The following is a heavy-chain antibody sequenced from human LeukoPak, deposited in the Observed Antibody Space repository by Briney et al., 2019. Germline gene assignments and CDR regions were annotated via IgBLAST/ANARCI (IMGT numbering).Heavy chain of an antibody. CDR1: GGSFSGYY. V-gene: IGHV4-34*01. D-gene: IGHD3-22*01. CDR2: INHSGST. Sequence: SETLSLTCAVYGGSFSGYYWIWIRQPPGKGLELIGEINHSGSTNYNPSLKSRVTISVDTSKNQFSLKLSSVTVADTAVYYCVTQDSSGYYYLSWGQGTLVTVSS. CDR3: VTQDSSGYYYLS. J-gene: IGHJ5*02.